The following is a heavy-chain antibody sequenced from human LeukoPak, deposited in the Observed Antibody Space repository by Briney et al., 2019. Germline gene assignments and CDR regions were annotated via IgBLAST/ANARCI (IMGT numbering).Heavy chain of an antibody. D-gene: IGHD6-13*01. CDR1: GFTFSSYS. CDR2: ISSSSSYI. Sequence: GGTLRLSCAASGFTFSSYSMNWVRQAPGKGLEWVSSISSSSSYIYYADSVKGRFTISRDNAKNSLYLQMNSLRAEDTAVYYCARVPYSSSWYYFDYWGQGTLVTVSS. V-gene: IGHV3-21*01. CDR3: ARVPYSSSWYYFDY. J-gene: IGHJ4*02.